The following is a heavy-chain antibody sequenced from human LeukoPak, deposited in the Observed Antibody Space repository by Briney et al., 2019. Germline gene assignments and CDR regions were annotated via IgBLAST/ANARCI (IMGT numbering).Heavy chain of an antibody. CDR3: ARASGSYWWFDS. CDR1: GYTFTGYY. D-gene: IGHD1-26*01. J-gene: IGHJ5*01. CDR2: VNPNSGYT. V-gene: IGHV1-2*02. Sequence: GASVKVSCKASGYTFTGYYLHWVRQAPGQGLEWMGCVNPNSGYTNYAQKFHGSVTMTRDTSIRTVYMELRRLRSDATAVYYCARASGSYWWFDSWGQGTLVTVSS.